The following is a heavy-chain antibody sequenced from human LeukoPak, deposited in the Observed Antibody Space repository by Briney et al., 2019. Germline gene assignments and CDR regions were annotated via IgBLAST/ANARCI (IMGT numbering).Heavy chain of an antibody. Sequence: GGSLRLSCAASGFTFTDYAMNWVRQAPGKGLEWVSTISGSGTITYYADSVRGRFTISRDNAKNSLYLQMNSLRAEDTALYHCARWCSSTSCYTDLYYYYYMDVWGKGTTVTVSS. D-gene: IGHD2-2*02. V-gene: IGHV3-21*04. CDR2: ISGSGTIT. CDR3: ARWCSSTSCYTDLYYYYYMDV. J-gene: IGHJ6*03. CDR1: GFTFTDYA.